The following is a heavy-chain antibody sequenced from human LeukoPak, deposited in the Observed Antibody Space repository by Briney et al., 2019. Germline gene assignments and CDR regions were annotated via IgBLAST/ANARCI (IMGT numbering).Heavy chain of an antibody. CDR3: ATAHTYSYGYDLYYFDY. CDR2: INPNSGGT. Sequence: VASVKVSCKASGYTFTGYYMHWVRQAPGQGLEWMGWINPNSGGTNYAQKFQGRVTMTRDTSISTAYMELSSLRSEDTAVYYCATAHTYSYGYDLYYFDYWGQGTLVTVSS. V-gene: IGHV1-2*02. J-gene: IGHJ4*02. CDR1: GYTFTGYY. D-gene: IGHD5-18*01.